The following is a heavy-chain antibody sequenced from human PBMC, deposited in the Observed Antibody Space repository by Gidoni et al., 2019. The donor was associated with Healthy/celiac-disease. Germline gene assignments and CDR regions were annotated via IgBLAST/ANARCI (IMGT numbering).Heavy chain of an antibody. V-gene: IGHV3-21*01. D-gene: IGHD2-21*02. CDR3: AGEDGYERPDYYYSGMDV. CDR1: GFTCSSYS. Sequence: EVQRVESGGGLVKPGGSLRLSGAASGFTCSSYSMNWVRQAPGKGLDWVSSIISSSSYIYYADSVKGRFTSSRDNAKNSLYLQMNSLRAEATAVYSCAGEDGYERPDYYYSGMDVWGQGTTVTVSS. J-gene: IGHJ6*02. CDR2: IISSSSYI.